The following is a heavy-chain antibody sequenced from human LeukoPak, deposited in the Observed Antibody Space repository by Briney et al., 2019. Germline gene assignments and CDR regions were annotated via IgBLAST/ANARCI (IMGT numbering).Heavy chain of an antibody. J-gene: IGHJ4*02. D-gene: IGHD6-19*01. CDR2: IYYSGST. Sequence: SETLSLTCTVSGGSISSYYWSWIRQPPGKGLEWIGYIYYSGSTNYNPSLKSRVTISVDTSKNQFSLKLSSVTAADTAVYYCARTDRDSGFDYWGQGTLVTVSS. CDR3: ARTDRDSGFDY. V-gene: IGHV4-59*01. CDR1: GGSISSYY.